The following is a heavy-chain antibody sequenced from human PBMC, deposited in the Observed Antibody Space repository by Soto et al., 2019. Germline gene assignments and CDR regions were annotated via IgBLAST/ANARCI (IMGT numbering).Heavy chain of an antibody. CDR2: IWYDGSNK. V-gene: IGHV3-33*01. D-gene: IGHD2-21*02. Sequence: PGESLKISCAASGFTFSSYGMHWVRQAPGKGLEWVAVIWYDGSNKYYADSVKGRFTISRDNSKNTLYLQMNSLRAEDTAVYYCARDGLAYCGGDCYSDYWGQGTLVTVSS. J-gene: IGHJ4*02. CDR3: ARDGLAYCGGDCYSDY. CDR1: GFTFSSYG.